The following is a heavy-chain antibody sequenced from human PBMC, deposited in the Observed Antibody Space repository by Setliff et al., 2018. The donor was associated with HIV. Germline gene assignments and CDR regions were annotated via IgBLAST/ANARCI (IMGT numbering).Heavy chain of an antibody. CDR3: ARWGIAAD. Sequence: TLSLTCTVSGGSISSGSYYWSWIRQPAGKGLEWIGHIYTSGSTNYNPSLKSRVTISVDTSKNQFSLKLSSVTAADTAVYYCARWGIAADWGQGTLVTVSS. CDR2: IYTSGST. D-gene: IGHD6-25*01. CDR1: GGSISSGSYY. V-gene: IGHV4-61*09. J-gene: IGHJ4*02.